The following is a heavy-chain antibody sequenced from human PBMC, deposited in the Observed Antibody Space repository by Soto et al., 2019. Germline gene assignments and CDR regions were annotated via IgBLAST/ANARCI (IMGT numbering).Heavy chain of an antibody. CDR3: AKADTYSSGWCEFDY. D-gene: IGHD6-19*01. CDR2: ISGSGGST. V-gene: IGHV3-23*01. CDR1: GFPFSSYS. Sequence: GGSLSLSCAASGFPFSSYSMSWVRQAPGKGLEWVSAISGSGGSTYYADSVKGRFTISRDNSKNTLYLQMNSLRAEDAAVYYCAKADTYSSGWCEFDYWGQGTLVTVSS. J-gene: IGHJ4*02.